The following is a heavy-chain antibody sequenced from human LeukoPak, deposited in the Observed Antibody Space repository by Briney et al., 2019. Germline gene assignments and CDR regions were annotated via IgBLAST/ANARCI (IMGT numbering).Heavy chain of an antibody. CDR3: ARRATSERGYSYGLDY. V-gene: IGHV3-48*01. J-gene: IGHJ4*02. CDR2: ISAASHGI. CDR1: EFTFISYW. Sequence: GGSLRLSCAASEFTFISYWMTWVRQAPGKGLEWISHISAASHGIYYADSVKGRFTVSRDNAKNSVFLLLTSLRPEDTAVYYCARRATSERGYSYGLDYWGQGTLVTVSS. D-gene: IGHD5-18*01.